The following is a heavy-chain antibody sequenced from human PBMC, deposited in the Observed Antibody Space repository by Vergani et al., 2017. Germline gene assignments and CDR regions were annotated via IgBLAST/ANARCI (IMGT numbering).Heavy chain of an antibody. Sequence: QVQLVESGGGVVQRGGSLRLSCATSGFTLSNYDMQWIRQGPGKGLEFVAFIQFDGSNQYYADSVKGRFTLSRDFSKNTRYLQMNSLRTEDTATYYCAKHFRGWGIYYWGQGTQVIVSS. CDR2: IQFDGSNQ. J-gene: IGHJ4*02. V-gene: IGHV3-30*02. D-gene: IGHD3-16*01. CDR1: GFTLSNYD. CDR3: AKHFRGWGIYY.